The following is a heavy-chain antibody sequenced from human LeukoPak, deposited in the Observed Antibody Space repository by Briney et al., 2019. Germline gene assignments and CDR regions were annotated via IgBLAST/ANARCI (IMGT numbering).Heavy chain of an antibody. CDR1: GGSISSGDYY. Sequence: SQTLSLTCTVSGGSISSGDYYWSLIRQPPGKGLEWIGYIYYSGSTYYNPSLKSRVTISVDTSKNQFSLKLSSVTAADTAVYYCARGVYGITMVRGAPYYGMDVWGQGTTVTVSS. J-gene: IGHJ6*02. D-gene: IGHD3-10*01. CDR2: IYYSGST. V-gene: IGHV4-30-4*01. CDR3: ARGVYGITMVRGAPYYGMDV.